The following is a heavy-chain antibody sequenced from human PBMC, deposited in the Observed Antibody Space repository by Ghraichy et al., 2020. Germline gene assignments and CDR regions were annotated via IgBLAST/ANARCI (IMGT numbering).Heavy chain of an antibody. CDR2: ISAYNGNT. J-gene: IGHJ4*02. V-gene: IGHV1-18*01. Sequence: ASVKVSCKASGYTFTSYGISWVRQAPGQGLEWMGWISAYNGNTNYAQKLQGRVTMTTDTSTSTAYMELRSLRSDDTAVYYCARHYYDSSGYYKRPTFDYWGQGTLVTVSS. CDR1: GYTFTSYG. CDR3: ARHYYDSSGYYKRPTFDY. D-gene: IGHD3-22*01.